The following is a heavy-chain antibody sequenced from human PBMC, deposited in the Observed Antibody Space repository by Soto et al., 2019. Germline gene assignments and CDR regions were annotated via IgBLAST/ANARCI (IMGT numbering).Heavy chain of an antibody. D-gene: IGHD3-10*01. J-gene: IGHJ3*02. CDR1: GFTFSSYA. CDR3: AKDSLLWFRSPSDAFDI. V-gene: IGHV3-23*01. Sequence: GGSLRLSCAASGFTFSSYAMSWVRQAPGKGLEWVSAISGSGGSTYYADSVKGRFTISRDNSKNTLYLQMNSLRAEDTAVYYCAKDSLLWFRSPSDAFDIWGQGTMVPVSS. CDR2: ISGSGGST.